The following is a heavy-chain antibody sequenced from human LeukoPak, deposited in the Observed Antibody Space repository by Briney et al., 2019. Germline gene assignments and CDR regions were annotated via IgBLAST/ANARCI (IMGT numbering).Heavy chain of an antibody. CDR3: ARGERPGLDY. J-gene: IGHJ4*02. Sequence: SETLSLTCTVSGGSISGYYWGWIRQPPGKGLEWVGYIYYSGHTNYNPSLKSRVTISVDTSKNQFSLRLISVTAADTAVYYCARGERPGLDYWGQGTLVAVSS. V-gene: IGHV4-59*01. D-gene: IGHD1-14*01. CDR2: IYYSGHT. CDR1: GGSISGYY.